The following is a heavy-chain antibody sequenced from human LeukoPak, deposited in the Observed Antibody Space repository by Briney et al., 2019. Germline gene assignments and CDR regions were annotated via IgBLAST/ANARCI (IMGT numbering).Heavy chain of an antibody. CDR1: DGSISSSSYY. CDR3: AREGYRGYSYAFDY. V-gene: IGHV4-39*07. J-gene: IGHJ4*02. Sequence: SETLSLTCIVSDGSISSSSYYWGWIRQPPGKGLEWIGTIYYSGSTYYNPSLKSRVTISVDTSKNQFSLKLSSVTAADTAVYYCAREGYRGYSYAFDYWGQGTLVTVSS. CDR2: IYYSGST. D-gene: IGHD5-18*01.